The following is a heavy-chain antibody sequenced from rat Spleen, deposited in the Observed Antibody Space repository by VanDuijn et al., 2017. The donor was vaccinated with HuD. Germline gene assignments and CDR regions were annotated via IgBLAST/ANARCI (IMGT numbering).Heavy chain of an antibody. CDR2: INTDGGST. CDR1: GFTFSDFY. J-gene: IGHJ1*01. D-gene: IGHD1-2*01. CDR3: AKESSEGWYFDF. V-gene: IGHV5-58*01. Sequence: EVQLVESDGDLVQPGRSLKLSCEASGFTFSDFYMAWVRQAPTKGLEWVSSINTDGGSTYYPDSVKGRFTISRDNAENTVYLQMNSLRSEDTATYYCAKESSEGWYFDFWGPGTTVTVSS.